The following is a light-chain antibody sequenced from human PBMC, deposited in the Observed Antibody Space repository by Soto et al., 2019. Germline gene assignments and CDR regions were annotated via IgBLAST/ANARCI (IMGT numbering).Light chain of an antibody. CDR1: HSITNW. J-gene: IGKJ2*01. CDR3: QLYNIN. CDR2: DVS. Sequence: DIQMTQSPSTLSASVGDRVTITCRASHSITNWLAWYQQKPGKAPKVLIYDVSTLGSGVPSRFSGSGSGTEFTLTISSLQPDDFATYYYQLYNINFGQGTKVEIK. V-gene: IGKV1-5*01.